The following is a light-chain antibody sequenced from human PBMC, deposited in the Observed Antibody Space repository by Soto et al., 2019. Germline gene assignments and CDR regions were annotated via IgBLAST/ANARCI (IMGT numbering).Light chain of an antibody. V-gene: IGLV1-40*01. CDR2: GTN. Sequence: QSVLTQPPSASGTPGETVTISCSGTSSNLAGYTVNWYHQVPGAAPKVLIYGTNNRPSGVPDRFSGSKSGMSASLAITGLQAADEANYYCQSYDNSLSGSRVFGGGTKLTVL. CDR3: QSYDNSLSGSRV. CDR1: SSNLAGYT. J-gene: IGLJ3*02.